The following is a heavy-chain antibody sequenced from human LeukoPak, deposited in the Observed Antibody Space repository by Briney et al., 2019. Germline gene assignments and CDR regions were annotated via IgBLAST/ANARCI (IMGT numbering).Heavy chain of an antibody. D-gene: IGHD3-9*01. J-gene: IGHJ4*02. CDR2: IYYSGST. CDR3: ARARSYYDILSPGEEFDY. CDR1: GGSISSGDYY. V-gene: IGHV4-30-4*08. Sequence: PSETLSLTCTVSGGSISSGDYYWSWIRQPPGKGLEWIGYIYYSGSTYYNPSLKSRVTISVDKSKNQFSLKLSSVTAADTAVYYCARARSYYDILSPGEEFDYWGQGTLVTVSS.